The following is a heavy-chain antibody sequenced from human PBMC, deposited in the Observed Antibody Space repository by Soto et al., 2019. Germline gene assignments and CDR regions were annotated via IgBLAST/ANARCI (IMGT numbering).Heavy chain of an antibody. D-gene: IGHD3-16*01. CDR2: INHSGST. CDR1: GGSFSGYY. CDR3: ARGLRRGYYSVWGY. Sequence: SETLSLTCAVYGGSFSGYYWRWIRQPPGKGLEWIGEINHSGSTNYNPSLKSRVTISVDTSKNQISLKLSSVTAADTAVYYCARGLRRGYYSVWGYWGQGTMCTVSA. V-gene: IGHV4-34*01. J-gene: IGHJ4*02.